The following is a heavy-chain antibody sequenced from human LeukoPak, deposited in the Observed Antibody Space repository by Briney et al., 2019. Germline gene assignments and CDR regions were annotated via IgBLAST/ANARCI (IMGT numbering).Heavy chain of an antibody. CDR1: GGSISSYY. CDR3: ARETEVPGGRSWDF. D-gene: IGHD6-19*01. V-gene: IGHV4-4*07. Sequence: SETLSLTCTVSGGSISSYYWTWIRQPAGKGLEWIGRIHPSGTTNHNPSLKSRVIMSLDMSNNQFSLKVRSVTAADTADYYCARETEVPGGRSWDFWGQGTLVTVSS. CDR2: IHPSGTT. J-gene: IGHJ4*02.